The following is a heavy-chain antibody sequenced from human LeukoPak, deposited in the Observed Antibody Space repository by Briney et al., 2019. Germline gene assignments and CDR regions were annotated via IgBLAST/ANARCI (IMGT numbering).Heavy chain of an antibody. Sequence: SETLSLTCTVSGGSISSSTDYYWGWIRQPPGKGLEWIGTIYYSGTTYYSPSLKSRVTISVDTSKNQFSLKLSSVTAADTAVYYCAARSIWFGELSRGWFPDYWGQGTLVTVSS. D-gene: IGHD3-10*01. J-gene: IGHJ4*02. V-gene: IGHV4-39*07. CDR1: GGSISSSTDYY. CDR3: AARSIWFGELSRGWFPDY. CDR2: IYYSGTT.